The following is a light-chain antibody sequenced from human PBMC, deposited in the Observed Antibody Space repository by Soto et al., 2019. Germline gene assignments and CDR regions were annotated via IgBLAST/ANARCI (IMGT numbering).Light chain of an antibody. V-gene: IGLV1-47*01. CDR3: AAWDDSLRVL. J-gene: IGLJ1*01. CDR1: SSNIGSGYD. Sequence: QSVLTQPPSVSGAPGQRVTISCIGSSSNIGSGYDVHWYQQFPGTAPKLLIYRNNLRPSGVPDRFSGSKSGTSASLAISGLRSEDEADYYCAAWDDSLRVLFGTGTKLTVL. CDR2: RNN.